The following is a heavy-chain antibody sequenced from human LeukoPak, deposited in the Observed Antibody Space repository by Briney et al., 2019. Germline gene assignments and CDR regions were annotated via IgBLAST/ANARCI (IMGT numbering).Heavy chain of an antibody. V-gene: IGHV1-18*01. J-gene: IGHJ4*02. CDR2: ISAYNGNT. Sequence: GASVKLSCKASGYTFTSYGISWVRQAPGQGLEWMGWISAYNGNTNYAQKLQGRVTMTTDTSTSTAYMELRSLRSDGTAVYYCARALRDIVATIGECPFDYWGQGTLVTVSS. CDR3: ARALRDIVATIGECPFDY. D-gene: IGHD5-12*01. CDR1: GYTFTSYG.